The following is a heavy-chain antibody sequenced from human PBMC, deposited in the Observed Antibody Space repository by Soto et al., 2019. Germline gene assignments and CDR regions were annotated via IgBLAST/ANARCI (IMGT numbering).Heavy chain of an antibody. D-gene: IGHD3-10*01. CDR2: INPNSGGT. J-gene: IGHJ3*02. CDR3: AREGGSGSYYGAFDI. V-gene: IGHV1-2*04. CDR1: GYTFTGYY. Sequence: ASLKVSCKASGYTFTGYYMHWVRQAPGQGLEWMGWINPNSGGTNYAQKFQGWVTMTRDTSISTAYMELSRLRSDDTAVYYCAREGGSGSYYGAFDIWGQGTMVTVS.